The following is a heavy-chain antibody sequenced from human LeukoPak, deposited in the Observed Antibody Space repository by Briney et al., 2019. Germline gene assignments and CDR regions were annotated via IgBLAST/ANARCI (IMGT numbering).Heavy chain of an antibody. CDR2: IKQDGSEK. V-gene: IGHV3-7*01. Sequence: GRSLRLSCAASGFTFSSYWMSWVRQAPGKGLEWVANIKQDGSEKYYVDSVKGRFTISRDNAKNSLYLQMNSLRAEDTAVYYCARVRYYYGSGSYYTLDYWGQGTLVTVSS. CDR3: ARVRYYYGSGSYYTLDY. CDR1: GFTFSSYW. D-gene: IGHD3-10*01. J-gene: IGHJ4*02.